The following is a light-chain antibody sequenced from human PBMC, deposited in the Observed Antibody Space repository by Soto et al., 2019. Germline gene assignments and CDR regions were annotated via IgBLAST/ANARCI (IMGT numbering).Light chain of an antibody. J-gene: IGKJ1*01. CDR3: QQYDSGWT. Sequence: DIVMTQSPATVSVSPGERATLSCRASQSVTSNLAWYQQRPGQAPRLLIYGASSRATGVPARFSGSGYGTEFILTISSLQSEDSAVYYCQQYDSGWTFGQGTRVEIK. CDR1: QSVTSN. CDR2: GAS. V-gene: IGKV3-15*01.